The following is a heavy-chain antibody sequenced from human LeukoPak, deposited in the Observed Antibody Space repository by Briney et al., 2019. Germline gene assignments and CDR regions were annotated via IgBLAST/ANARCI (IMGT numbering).Heavy chain of an antibody. Sequence: PGGSLRLSCAASGFTFSSYAMSWVRQAPGKGLEWVSAISGSGGSTYYADSVKGRFTISRDNSKNTLYLQMNSLRAEDTAVYYCASGGYGDLYYYYGMDVWGRGTTVTVSS. CDR1: GFTFSSYA. CDR3: ASGGYGDLYYYYGMDV. CDR2: ISGSGGST. J-gene: IGHJ6*02. V-gene: IGHV3-23*01. D-gene: IGHD4-17*01.